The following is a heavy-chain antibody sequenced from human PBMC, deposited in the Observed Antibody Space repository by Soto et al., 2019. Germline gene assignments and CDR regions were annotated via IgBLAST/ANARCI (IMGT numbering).Heavy chain of an antibody. CDR3: ARGYGRNLDY. V-gene: IGHV4-34*01. CDR2: INHSGST. J-gene: IGHJ4*02. Sequence: PSETLSLTCTVPGGSISGYYWSWIRQPPGKGLEWIGEINHSGSTNYNPSLKSRVTISVDTSKNQFSLKLSSVTAADTDVYYCARGYGRNLDYWGQGTLVTVS. CDR1: GGSISGYY. D-gene: IGHD3-10*01.